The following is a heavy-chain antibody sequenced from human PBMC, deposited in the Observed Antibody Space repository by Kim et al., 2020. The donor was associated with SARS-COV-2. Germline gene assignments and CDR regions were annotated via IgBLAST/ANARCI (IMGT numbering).Heavy chain of an antibody. D-gene: IGHD4-17*01. CDR3: AREYGDYSLDGRDV. CDR2: ISYDGSNK. V-gene: IGHV3-30*04. J-gene: IGHJ6*02. Sequence: GGSLRLSCAASGFTFSSYAMHWVRQAPGKGLEWVAVISYDGSNKYYADSVKGRFTISRDNSKNTLYLQMNSLRAEDTAVYYCAREYGDYSLDGRDVWGQG. CDR1: GFTFSSYA.